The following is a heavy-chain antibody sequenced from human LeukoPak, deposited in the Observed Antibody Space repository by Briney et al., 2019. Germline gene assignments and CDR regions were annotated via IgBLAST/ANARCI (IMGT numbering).Heavy chain of an antibody. D-gene: IGHD5-24*01. J-gene: IGHJ4*02. CDR1: GFTFSGSA. Sequence: GGSLRLSCAASGFTFSGSAMHWVGQASGKGLEWVGRIRSKANSYATAYAASVKGRFTISRDDSKNTAYLQMNSLKTEDTAVYYCTRPGRDGYPCYWGQGTLVTVSS. CDR2: IRSKANSYAT. CDR3: TRPGRDGYPCY. V-gene: IGHV3-73*01.